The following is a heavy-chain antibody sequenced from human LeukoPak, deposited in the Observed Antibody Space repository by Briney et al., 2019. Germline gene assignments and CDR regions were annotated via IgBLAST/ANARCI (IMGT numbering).Heavy chain of an antibody. CDR2: ISWNSGSI. V-gene: IGHV3-9*01. Sequence: GGSLRLSCAASGFTFDDYAMHWVRQAPGKGLEWVSGISWNSGSIGYADSVKGRFTISRDNAKNSLYLQMNSLKTEDTAVYYCTRVFLKSYSDAFDIWGQGTMVTVSS. J-gene: IGHJ3*02. D-gene: IGHD1-26*01. CDR3: TRVFLKSYSDAFDI. CDR1: GFTFDDYA.